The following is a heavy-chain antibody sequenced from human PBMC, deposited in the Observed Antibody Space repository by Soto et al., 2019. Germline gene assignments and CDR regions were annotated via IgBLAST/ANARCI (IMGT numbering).Heavy chain of an antibody. CDR1: GFTFSSYW. D-gene: IGHD5-18*01. CDR3: ARPAMVRVGAFDI. V-gene: IGHV3-74*01. Sequence: EVQLVESGGGLVQPGGSLRLSCAASGFTFSSYWMHWVRQAPGKGLVWVSRIDSDGSSTSYADSVKGRFTISRDNAKNTLYLQMTSLRAEDTAVYHCARPAMVRVGAFDIWGQATMVTVSS. J-gene: IGHJ3*02. CDR2: IDSDGSST.